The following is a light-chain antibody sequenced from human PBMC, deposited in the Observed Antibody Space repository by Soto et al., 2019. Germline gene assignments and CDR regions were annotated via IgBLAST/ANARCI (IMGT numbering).Light chain of an antibody. CDR1: QGIKND. CDR3: LQDYNYPFT. V-gene: IGKV1-6*01. Sequence: AIQMTQSPSSLSASVGDRVTITCRASQGIKNDLGWYQQKPGKAPKLLISAASSLESGVTSRFSGSGSGTDFTFTITSLQPEDFATYYCLQDYNYPFTFGGGTRVEVK. CDR2: AAS. J-gene: IGKJ4*01.